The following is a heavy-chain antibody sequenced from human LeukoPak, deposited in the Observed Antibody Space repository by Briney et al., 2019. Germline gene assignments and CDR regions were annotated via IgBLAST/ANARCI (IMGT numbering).Heavy chain of an antibody. D-gene: IGHD3-10*01. V-gene: IGHV3-23*01. CDR1: GFTFSNYV. CDR3: AKGWQVGY. CDR2: FSGGGGST. J-gene: IGHJ4*02. Sequence: PGGCLRLSCAASGFTFSNYVMSWVLQAPGKGLEWVSSFSGGGGSTYYADSVKGRFTISTDNSKNTLYLQMNSLRAEDTAVYYYAKGWQVGYWGQGTLVTVSS.